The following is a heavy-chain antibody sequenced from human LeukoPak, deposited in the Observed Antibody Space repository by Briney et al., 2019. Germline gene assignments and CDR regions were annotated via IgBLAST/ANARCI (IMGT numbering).Heavy chain of an antibody. CDR1: GYTFTSYG. V-gene: IGHV1-18*01. J-gene: IGHJ6*02. Sequence: ASVKVSCKASGYTFTSYGISWVRQAPGQGLEWMGWISAYNGNANYAQKLQGRVTMTTDTSTNTAYMELRSLRSDDTAVYYCARDDPPRQWELLPLDYYYGMDVWGQGTTVTVSS. CDR3: ARDDPPRQWELLPLDYYYGMDV. CDR2: ISAYNGNA. D-gene: IGHD1-26*01.